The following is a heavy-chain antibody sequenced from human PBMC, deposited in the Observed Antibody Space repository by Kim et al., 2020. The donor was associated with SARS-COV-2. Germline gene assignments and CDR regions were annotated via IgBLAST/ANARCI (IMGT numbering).Heavy chain of an antibody. CDR2: IRSKAYGGTT. D-gene: IGHD2-15*01. CDR1: GFTFGDYA. J-gene: IGHJ4*02. V-gene: IGHV3-49*04. CDR3: TRVGHIVVVVAASDY. Sequence: GGSLRLSCTASGFTFGDYAMSWVRQAPGKGLEWVGFIRSKAYGGTTEYAASVKGRFTISRDDSKSIAYLQMNSLKTEDTAVYYCTRVGHIVVVVAASDYWGQGTLVTVSS.